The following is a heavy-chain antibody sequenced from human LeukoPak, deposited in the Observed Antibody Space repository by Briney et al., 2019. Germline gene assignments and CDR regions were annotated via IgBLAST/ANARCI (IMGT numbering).Heavy chain of an antibody. D-gene: IGHD1-7*01. CDR3: ARGPHLGLLSSSPSGQETSPFDY. V-gene: IGHV4-39*07. J-gene: IGHJ4*02. Sequence: SETLSLTCSVSGGSIRSSDDYWGFVRQTPGKGLEWMGSIYYTGSSHYNPSLKSRATISVDTSKNQFSLKLSSVTAADTAVYYCARGPHLGLLSSSPSGQETSPFDYWGQGTLVTVSS. CDR1: GGSIRSSDDY. CDR2: IYYTGSS.